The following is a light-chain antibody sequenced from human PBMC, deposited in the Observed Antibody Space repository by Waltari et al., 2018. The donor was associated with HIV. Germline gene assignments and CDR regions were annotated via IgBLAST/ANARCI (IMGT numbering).Light chain of an antibody. V-gene: IGKV2-28*01. CDR2: LGS. Sequence: DMVMTPSPVSLSVTPGEPTSIFCRSNQSLLHSNGYTCLDWYLQKPGQSPQVLIYLGSNRASGVPDRFSGSGSGADFILKISRVEAEDIGIYYCMQTLQSPWTFGQGTKVEVK. J-gene: IGKJ1*01. CDR1: QSLLHSNGYTC. CDR3: MQTLQSPWT.